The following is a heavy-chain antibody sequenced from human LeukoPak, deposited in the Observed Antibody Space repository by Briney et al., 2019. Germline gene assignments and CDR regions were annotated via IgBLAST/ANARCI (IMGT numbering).Heavy chain of an antibody. V-gene: IGHV1-8*01. CDR2: MNPNSGNT. D-gene: IGHD3-22*01. Sequence: ASVKVSCKASGYTFTSYDINWVRQATGQGLEWMGWMNPNSGNTGYAQKFQGRVTMTRNTSISTAYMELSGLRSEDTAVYYCARVSYDSSGYYAIFDYWGQGTLVTVSS. J-gene: IGHJ4*02. CDR1: GYTFTSYD. CDR3: ARVSYDSSGYYAIFDY.